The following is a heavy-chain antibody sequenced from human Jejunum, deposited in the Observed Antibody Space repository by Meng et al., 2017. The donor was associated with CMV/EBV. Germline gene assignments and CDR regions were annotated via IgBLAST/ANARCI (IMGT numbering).Heavy chain of an antibody. CDR3: VHRKDYSGNWNGGSADY. D-gene: IGHD1-1*01. CDR1: SLSYRPVG. CDR2: TYWDDDK. V-gene: IGHV2-5*02. J-gene: IGHJ4*02. Sequence: SLSYRPVGVGWIRQPTGKALEWLAFTYWDDDKRYNPSLKNRLTITKDAPKNQVALTMTNMDPADTGTYHCVHRKDYSGNWNGGSADYWGQGALVTVSS.